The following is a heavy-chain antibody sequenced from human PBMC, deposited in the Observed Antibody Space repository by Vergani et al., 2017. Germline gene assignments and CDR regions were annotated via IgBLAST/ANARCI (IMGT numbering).Heavy chain of an antibody. V-gene: IGHV3-15*01. CDR2: IKSKTDGGTT. CDR1: GFTFSNAW. Sequence: EVQLLESGGGLVQLGGSLRPSCAASGFTFSNAWMSWVRQAPGKGLEWVGRIKSKTDGGTTDYGAPVKGRFTISRDDSKNTLYLQMNSLKTEDTAVYYCTTRVVPAAMVYYYYMDVWGKGTTVTVSS. D-gene: IGHD2-2*01. CDR3: TTRVVPAAMVYYYYMDV. J-gene: IGHJ6*03.